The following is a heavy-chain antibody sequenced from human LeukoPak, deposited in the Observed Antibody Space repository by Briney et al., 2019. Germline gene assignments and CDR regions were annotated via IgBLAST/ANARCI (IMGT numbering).Heavy chain of an antibody. CDR3: ARTLYDYDHAYYYGTDV. J-gene: IGHJ6*02. CDR1: GFTFSDYY. D-gene: IGHD4-17*01. V-gene: IGHV3-11*01. CDR2: VSDSGRTR. Sequence: GGSLRLSCAVSGFTFSDYYMTWIRQAPGKGLEWISDVSDSGRTRDYADSVKGRFTVSRDNARNSLYLQMNSLRADDTAVYYCARTLYDYDHAYYYGTDVWGQGTTVTVSS.